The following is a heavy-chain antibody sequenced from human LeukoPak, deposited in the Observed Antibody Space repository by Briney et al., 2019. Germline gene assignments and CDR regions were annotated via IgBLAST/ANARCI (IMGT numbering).Heavy chain of an antibody. CDR2: ISDDGDRK. Sequence: GGSLRLSCAASGFTFSSYGIHWVRQAPGKGLEWVAVISDDGDRKYYAGPVKGRFTISRDNSRDTLYLQMSSLRAEDTAVYYCAKGDIGYDFDYWGQGTLVTVSS. V-gene: IGHV3-30*18. CDR1: GFTFSSYG. CDR3: AKGDIGYDFDY. D-gene: IGHD2-2*01. J-gene: IGHJ4*02.